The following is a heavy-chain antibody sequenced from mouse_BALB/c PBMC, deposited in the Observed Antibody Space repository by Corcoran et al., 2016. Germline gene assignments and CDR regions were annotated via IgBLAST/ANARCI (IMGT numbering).Heavy chain of an antibody. V-gene: IGHV1-18*01. CDR3: ARGYDGYCFAY. J-gene: IGHJ3*01. D-gene: IGHD2-3*01. CDR2: IIPYNGGT. CDR1: GYSCTGYT. Sequence: EDQQQKHGPELEKPGASMKISCKAAGYSCTGYTMNWVKQSHGKNLEWIGLIIPYNGGTSYNQKFKGKATLTVDKSSSTAYMELLSLTSEDSEVYYCARGYDGYCFAYWGQGTLVTVSA.